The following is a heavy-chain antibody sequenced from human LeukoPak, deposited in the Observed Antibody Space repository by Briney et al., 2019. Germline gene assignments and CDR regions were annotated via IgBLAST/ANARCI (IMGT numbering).Heavy chain of an antibody. J-gene: IGHJ3*02. Sequence: SETLSLTCTVSSGSISTSNYYWGWVRQPPGKAREWIANIFYSGSTYYSPSLKSRVTISLDTSRHPFSLKLNAVDDPDAAVYSCARHRKRSGGYFGSGHDGFDIWGQGTMVTVSS. CDR2: IFYSGST. D-gene: IGHD3-22*01. V-gene: IGHV4-39*01. CDR1: SGSISTSNYY. CDR3: ARHRKRSGGYFGSGHDGFDI.